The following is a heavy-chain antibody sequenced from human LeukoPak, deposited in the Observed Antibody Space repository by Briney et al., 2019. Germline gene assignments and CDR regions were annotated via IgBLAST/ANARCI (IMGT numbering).Heavy chain of an antibody. J-gene: IGHJ5*02. D-gene: IGHD3-3*01. Sequence: SETLSLTCTVSGGSISSYYWSWNRQPPGKGLEWIGYIYYSGSTNYNPSLKSRVTISVDTSKNQFSLKLSSVTAADTAVYYCARHRATIFGVVSWFDPWGQGTLVTVSS. V-gene: IGHV4-59*08. CDR3: ARHRATIFGVVSWFDP. CDR1: GGSISSYY. CDR2: IYYSGST.